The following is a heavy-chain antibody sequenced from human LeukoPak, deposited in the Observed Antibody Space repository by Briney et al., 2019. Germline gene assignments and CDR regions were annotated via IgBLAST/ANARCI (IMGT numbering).Heavy chain of an antibody. V-gene: IGHV5-51*01. CDR2: IYPGDSDT. CDR1: GDSFTSYC. D-gene: IGHD4-17*01. J-gene: IGHJ4*02. Sequence: GESLKISCKGSGDSFTSYCIGWVRQMPGKGLEWMGIIYPGDSDTRYSPSFQGQVTISADKSISTAYLQWSSLKASDTAMYYCARQGPGYGDPFDYWGQGTLVTVSS. CDR3: ARQGPGYGDPFDY.